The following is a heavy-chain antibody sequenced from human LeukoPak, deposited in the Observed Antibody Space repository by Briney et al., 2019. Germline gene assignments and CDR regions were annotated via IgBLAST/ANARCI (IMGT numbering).Heavy chain of an antibody. Sequence: QAGRSLRLSCAASGSTFSNARTSGVRQAPGEGLEWLANINQAGSEKYYVDSVEGRFTISRDNAKNSLYLQMNSQRAEDTAVYYCARGPLGDLDYWGQGTLVTVSS. J-gene: IGHJ4*02. CDR3: ARGPLGDLDY. CDR2: INQAGSEK. V-gene: IGHV3-7*02. CDR1: GSTFSNAR.